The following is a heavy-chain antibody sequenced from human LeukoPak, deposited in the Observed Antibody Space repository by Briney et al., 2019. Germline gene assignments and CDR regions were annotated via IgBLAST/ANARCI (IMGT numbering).Heavy chain of an antibody. CDR2: VFFTGNT. J-gene: IGHJ4*02. CDR3: AGLLWFGELFLSY. D-gene: IGHD3-10*01. V-gene: IGHV4-59*08. CDR1: GASMSGDY. Sequence: SETLSLTCTVSGASMSGDYWSWIRQPPGKGLEWIGYVFFTGNTNYNPSLKSRLTISVDTSRSQFSLKLNSVTAADTAVYYCAGLLWFGELFLSYWGQGTLVTVSS.